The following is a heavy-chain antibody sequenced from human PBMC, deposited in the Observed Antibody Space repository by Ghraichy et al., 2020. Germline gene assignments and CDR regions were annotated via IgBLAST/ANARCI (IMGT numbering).Heavy chain of an antibody. Sequence: LSLTCAASGFTFSSYAMSWVRQAPGKGLEWVSAISGSGGSTYYADSVKGRFTISRDNSKNTLYLQMNSLRAEDTAVYYCAQSGYCSGGSCYFDFNYFDYWGQGTLVTVSS. J-gene: IGHJ4*02. CDR1: GFTFSSYA. D-gene: IGHD2-15*01. V-gene: IGHV3-23*01. CDR2: ISGSGGST. CDR3: AQSGYCSGGSCYFDFNYFDY.